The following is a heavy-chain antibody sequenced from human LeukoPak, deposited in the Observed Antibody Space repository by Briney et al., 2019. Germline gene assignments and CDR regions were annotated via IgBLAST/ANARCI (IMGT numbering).Heavy chain of an antibody. D-gene: IGHD4-11*01. V-gene: IGHV4-30-2*01. CDR1: GGSISSGGYS. Sequence: SETPSLTCAVSGGSISSGGYSWSWIRQPPGKGLEWIGYIYHSGSTYYNPSLKSRVTISVDRSKNQFSLKLSSVTAADTAVYYCARGRLQVLGYWGQGTLVTVSS. CDR2: IYHSGST. J-gene: IGHJ4*02. CDR3: ARGRLQVLGY.